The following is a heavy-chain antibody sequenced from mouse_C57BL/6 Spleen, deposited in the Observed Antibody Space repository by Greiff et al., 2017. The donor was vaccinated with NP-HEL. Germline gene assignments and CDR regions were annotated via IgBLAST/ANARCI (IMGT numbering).Heavy chain of an antibody. V-gene: IGHV1-80*01. J-gene: IGHJ4*01. CDR2: IYPGDGDT. CDR3: ARTFYSSYAMDY. D-gene: IGHD2-1*01. Sequence: QVQLQQSGAELVKPGASVKISCKASGYAFSSYWMNWVKQRPGKGLEWIGQIYPGDGDTNYNGKFKGKATLTADKSSSTAYMQLSSLTSEDSAVYFCARTFYSSYAMDYWGQGTSVTVSS. CDR1: GYAFSSYW.